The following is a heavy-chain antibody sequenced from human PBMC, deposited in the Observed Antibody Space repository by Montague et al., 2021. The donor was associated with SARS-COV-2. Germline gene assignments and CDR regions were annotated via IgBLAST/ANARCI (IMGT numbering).Heavy chain of an antibody. D-gene: IGHD3-10*01. CDR1: GYSFTSYW. CDR3: ARLESGHYYGSWSTNYMDV. Sequence: QSGAEVKKPGESLRISCKGSGYSFTSYWISWVRQMPGKGLEWMGRIDPSDSYTNYSPSFQGHVTISADKSISTAYLQWSSLKASDTAMYSCARLESGHYYGSWSTNYMDVWGKGTTVTVSS. CDR2: IDPSDSYT. V-gene: IGHV5-10-1*01. J-gene: IGHJ6*03.